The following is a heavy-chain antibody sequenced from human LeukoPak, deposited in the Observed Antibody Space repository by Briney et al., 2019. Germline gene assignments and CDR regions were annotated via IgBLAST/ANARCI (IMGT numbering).Heavy chain of an antibody. CDR1: GGSFSGYY. CDR2: INHSGST. D-gene: IGHD6-19*01. CDR3: ARHRRAVAGTFSLDY. J-gene: IGHJ4*02. V-gene: IGHV4-34*01. Sequence: SETLSLTCAVYGGSFSGYYWSWIRQPPGKGLEWIGEINHSGSTNYNPSLKSRVTISVDTSKNQFSLKLSSVTAADTAVYYCARHRRAVAGTFSLDYWGQGTLVTVSS.